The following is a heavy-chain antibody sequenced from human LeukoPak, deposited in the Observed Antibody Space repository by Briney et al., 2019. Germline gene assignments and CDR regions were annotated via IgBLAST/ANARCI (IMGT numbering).Heavy chain of an antibody. CDR2: ITSSSTYT. Sequence: GGSLRLSCAASGFFFSTHGMDWVRQTPGKGLEWVSSITSSSTYTFYADSVKGRFTISRDNARNSLYLQMNSLRAEDTAVYYCARDPYSGTYGDTYYYYMDVWGKGTTVTISS. D-gene: IGHD1-26*01. CDR1: GFFFSTHG. V-gene: IGHV3-21*01. CDR3: ARDPYSGTYGDTYYYYMDV. J-gene: IGHJ6*03.